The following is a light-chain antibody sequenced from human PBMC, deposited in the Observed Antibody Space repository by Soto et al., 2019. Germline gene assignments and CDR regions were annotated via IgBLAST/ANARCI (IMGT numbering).Light chain of an antibody. V-gene: IGKV3-15*01. CDR2: CAS. J-gene: IGKJ1*01. CDR3: QQYNNWPSWT. CDR1: QSVSSN. Sequence: EIVMTQSPATLSVSPGERATLSCRASQSVSSNLAWYQQKPGQAPSLLIDCASTRATGIPARFSGSGSGTEFTLTISSLQSEDLAVYYCQQYNNWPSWTFGQGTKVEIK.